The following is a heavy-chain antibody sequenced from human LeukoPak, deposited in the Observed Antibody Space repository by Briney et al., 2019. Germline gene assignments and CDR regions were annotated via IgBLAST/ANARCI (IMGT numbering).Heavy chain of an antibody. CDR1: GYSFTSYW. V-gene: IGHV5-51*01. CDR2: IYPGDSDT. D-gene: IGHD6-13*01. Sequence: GESLKISRKGCGYSFTSYWIGWVRQMPGKGLEWLGIIYPGDSDTRYSPSFQGQVTISADKSISTAYLQWSSLKASDTAMYYCATAGLTSCYSSSWYYFDYWGQGTLVTVSS. J-gene: IGHJ4*02. CDR3: ATAGLTSCYSSSWYYFDY.